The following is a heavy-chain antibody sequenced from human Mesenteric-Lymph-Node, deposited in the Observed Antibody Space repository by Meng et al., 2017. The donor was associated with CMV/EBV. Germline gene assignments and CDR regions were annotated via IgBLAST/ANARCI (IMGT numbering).Heavy chain of an antibody. D-gene: IGHD3-3*01. CDR2: ISSSTSYI. CDR3: AKAMRQYDFWSGPNS. V-gene: IGHV3-21*01. Sequence: GESLKISCAASGITFSAYSMNWVRQAPGKGLEWVSFISSSTSYIYYADSVKGRFTISRDNSKNTLYLQMNSLRAEDTAVYYCAKAMRQYDFWSGPNSWGQGTLVTVSS. CDR1: GITFSAYS. J-gene: IGHJ4*02.